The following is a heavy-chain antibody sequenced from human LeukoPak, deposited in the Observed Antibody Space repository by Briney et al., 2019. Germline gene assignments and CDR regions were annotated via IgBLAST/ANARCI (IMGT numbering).Heavy chain of an antibody. CDR3: AKNGYCSGGSCYKGAY. J-gene: IGHJ4*02. D-gene: IGHD2-15*01. CDR2: ISGSGGST. CDR1: GFTFSSYA. V-gene: IGHV3-23*01. Sequence: GGSLRLSCAASGFTFSSYAMRWVRQAPGKGLEWVSAISGSGGSTYYADSVKGRFTISRDNSKNTLYLQMNSQRAEETAVYYCAKNGYCSGGSCYKGAYWGQGTLVTVSS.